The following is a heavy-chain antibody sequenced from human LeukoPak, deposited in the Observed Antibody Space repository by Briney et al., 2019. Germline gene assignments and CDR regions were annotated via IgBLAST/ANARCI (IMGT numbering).Heavy chain of an antibody. V-gene: IGHV1-2*02. Sequence: ASVKVSCKASGYTFTGYYMHWVRQAPGQGLEWMGWINPNSGGTNYAQKLQGRVTMTRDTSISTAYMELSRLRSDDTAVYYCARDLYDSSGYYYDNWGQGTLVTVSS. CDR2: INPNSGGT. CDR3: ARDLYDSSGYYYDN. CDR1: GYTFTGYY. J-gene: IGHJ4*02. D-gene: IGHD3-22*01.